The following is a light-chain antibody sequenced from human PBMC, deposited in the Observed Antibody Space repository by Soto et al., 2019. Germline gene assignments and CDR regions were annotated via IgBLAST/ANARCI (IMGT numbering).Light chain of an antibody. V-gene: IGKV2-30*02. CDR1: QSLVHSDGNTY. CDR3: LQGTHGPLT. J-gene: IGKJ1*01. Sequence: DVVMTQSPLSLPVTLGQPASISCRSSQSLVHSDGNTYLNWFQQRPGQTPRRLSSTVSNRYSGVADRVNDIGSGTVFPLEFNKVEAEDVGDYYVLQGTHGPLTFVHRTKVQIK. CDR2: TVS.